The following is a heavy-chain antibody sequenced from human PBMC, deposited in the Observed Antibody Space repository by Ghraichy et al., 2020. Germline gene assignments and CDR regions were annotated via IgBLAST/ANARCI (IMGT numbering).Heavy chain of an antibody. J-gene: IGHJ6*02. Sequence: SETLSLTCTVSGGSISTYYWSWIRQPPGKGLEWIGYIFYSGDTNYNPSLKSRVTISLDTSKTQFSLKLSSVTAADTAVYYCAGGFGDGSDSYYYYGMDVWGQGTTVTVSS. CDR2: IFYSGDT. CDR1: GGSISTYY. D-gene: IGHD5-24*01. CDR3: AGGFGDGSDSYYYYGMDV. V-gene: IGHV4-59*01.